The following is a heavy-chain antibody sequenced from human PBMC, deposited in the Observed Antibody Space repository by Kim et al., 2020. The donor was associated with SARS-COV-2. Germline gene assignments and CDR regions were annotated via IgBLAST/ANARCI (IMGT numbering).Heavy chain of an antibody. CDR2: ISGSGGST. CDR3: AKAQYYYDSSGYLTQLKYYFDY. J-gene: IGHJ4*02. V-gene: IGHV3-23*01. D-gene: IGHD3-22*01. Sequence: GGSLRLSCAASGFTFSSYAMSWVRQAPGKGLEWVSAISGSGGSTYYADSVKGRFTISRDNPKNTLYLQMNSLRAEDTAVYYCAKAQYYYDSSGYLTQLKYYFDYWGQGTLVTVSS. CDR1: GFTFSSYA.